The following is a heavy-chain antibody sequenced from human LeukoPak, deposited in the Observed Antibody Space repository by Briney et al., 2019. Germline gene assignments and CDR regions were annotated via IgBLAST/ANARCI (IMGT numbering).Heavy chain of an antibody. CDR2: IYYSGST. D-gene: IGHD3-22*01. Sequence: SETLSLTCTVSGGSISSYYWSWTRQPPGKGLEWIGYIYYSGSTNYNPSLKSRVTISVDTSKNQFSLKLSSVTAADTAVYYCARSSGYYAPLDYWGQGTLVTVSS. CDR1: GGSISSYY. V-gene: IGHV4-59*01. CDR3: ARSSGYYAPLDY. J-gene: IGHJ4*02.